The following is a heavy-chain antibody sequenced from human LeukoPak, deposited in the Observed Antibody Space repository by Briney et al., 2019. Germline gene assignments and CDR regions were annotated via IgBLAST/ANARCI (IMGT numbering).Heavy chain of an antibody. CDR2: INPNNGGT. J-gene: IGHJ4*02. CDR1: GYAFTGYY. D-gene: IGHD6-13*01. Sequence: GASVKVSCKASGYAFTGYYIHWGRQAPGQGPEWMGWINPNNGGTNYPQKFQGRVSMTRDTSISTAYMEVSRLTSDDTAVYYCATDRRSYSSSWAFDYWGQGTLVTVSS. V-gene: IGHV1-2*02. CDR3: ATDRRSYSSSWAFDY.